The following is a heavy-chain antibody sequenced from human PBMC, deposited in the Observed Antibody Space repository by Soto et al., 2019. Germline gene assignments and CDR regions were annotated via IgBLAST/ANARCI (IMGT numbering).Heavy chain of an antibody. CDR3: TRSVALGGGFDY. Sequence: QVHLVQSGAELKKPAASVKISCKASGYTFSHYYMHWVRQAPGQGLEWMGWINPNSGDTNYAQKFQGRFTITRDTSLNTGYMELSRLTSDDTAVYYCTRSVALGGGFDYGGQGPLVTVSS. CDR1: GYTFSHYY. D-gene: IGHD3-16*01. J-gene: IGHJ4*02. CDR2: INPNSGDT. V-gene: IGHV1-2*02.